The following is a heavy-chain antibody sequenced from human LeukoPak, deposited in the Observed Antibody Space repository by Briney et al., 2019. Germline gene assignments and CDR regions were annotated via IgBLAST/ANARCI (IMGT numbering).Heavy chain of an antibody. D-gene: IGHD6-19*01. J-gene: IGHJ4*02. V-gene: IGHV3-23*01. Sequence: GGSLRLSCAASGFMFTTYAMSWVRQAPGKGLEWVSAVGGDGGRTYYADSVKGRFTISRDNSKDTVFLQMNSLRAEDTAVYYCAKASRQGAVASPLDYWGQGTLVSVSS. CDR3: AKASRQGAVASPLDY. CDR2: VGGDGGRT. CDR1: GFMFTTYA.